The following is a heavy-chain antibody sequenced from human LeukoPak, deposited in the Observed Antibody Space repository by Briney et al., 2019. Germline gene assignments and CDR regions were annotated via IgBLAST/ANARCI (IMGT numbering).Heavy chain of an antibody. J-gene: IGHJ4*02. D-gene: IGHD4-17*01. CDR2: ISSSSSYI. Sequence: GGSLRLSCAASGFTFSSYSMNWVRQAPGKGLEWVSSISSSSSYIYYADSVKGRFTISRDNAKNSLYLQMNSLRAEDTAVYYCARVEADGDHAGLDYWGQGTLVTVSA. CDR3: ARVEADGDHAGLDY. V-gene: IGHV3-21*01. CDR1: GFTFSSYS.